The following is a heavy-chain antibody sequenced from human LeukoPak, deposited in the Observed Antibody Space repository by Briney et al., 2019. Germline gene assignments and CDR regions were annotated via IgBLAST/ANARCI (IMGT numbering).Heavy chain of an antibody. J-gene: IGHJ5*02. CDR1: GYSISSGYY. D-gene: IGHD3-22*01. CDR2: IYHSGST. CDR3: AENYYDSSGYYYVGWFDP. V-gene: IGHV4-38-2*02. Sequence: SETLSLTCTVSGYSISSGYYWGWIRQPPGKGLEWIGSIYHSGSTYYNPSLKSRVTISVDTSKNQFSLKLSSVTAADTAVYYCAENYYDSSGYYYVGWFDPWGQGALVTVSS.